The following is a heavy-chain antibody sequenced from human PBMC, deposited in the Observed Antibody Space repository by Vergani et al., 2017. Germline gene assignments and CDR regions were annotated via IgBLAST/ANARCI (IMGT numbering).Heavy chain of an antibody. V-gene: IGHV3-33*01. CDR2: KWYDGNNK. D-gene: IGHD1-14*01. CDR1: GFTFNQYG. J-gene: IGHJ5*01. CDR3: ARDLRVLYNRFDS. Sequence: QVQLVESGGGVVQPGRSLRLSCAASGFTFNQYGMHWVRQAPGKGLEWVAVKWYDGNNKQYADSVKGRFTISRDNSKSTMYLQMNSLSDEDTGVYYCARDLRVLYNRFDSWGQGTLVTVSS.